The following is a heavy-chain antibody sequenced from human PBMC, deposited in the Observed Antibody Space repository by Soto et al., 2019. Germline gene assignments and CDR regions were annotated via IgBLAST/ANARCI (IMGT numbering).Heavy chain of an antibody. CDR1: GGSISSGGYY. Sequence: SETLSLTCTVSGGSISSGGYYWSWIRQHPGKGLEWIGYIYYSGSTYYNPSLKSRVTISVGTSKNQFSLKLSSVTAADTAVYYCARDGLDSSGHYPYYYYYGMDVWGQGTTVTVS. V-gene: IGHV4-31*03. D-gene: IGHD3-22*01. J-gene: IGHJ6*02. CDR2: IYYSGST. CDR3: ARDGLDSSGHYPYYYYYGMDV.